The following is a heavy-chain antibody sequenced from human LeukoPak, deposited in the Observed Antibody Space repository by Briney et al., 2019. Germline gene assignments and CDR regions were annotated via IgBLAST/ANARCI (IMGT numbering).Heavy chain of an antibody. Sequence: GGSLRLSCAASGFTFSNAWMTWVRQAPGKGLEWVGRIKSRTDGGATDHAAPVKGRFTISKDDSENTLYLQMNSLKTEDTAIYYCTTDKGTHYWGQGTLVTVSS. CDR3: TTDKGTHY. CDR1: GFTFSNAW. V-gene: IGHV3-15*01. D-gene: IGHD1-1*01. J-gene: IGHJ4*02. CDR2: IKSRTDGGAT.